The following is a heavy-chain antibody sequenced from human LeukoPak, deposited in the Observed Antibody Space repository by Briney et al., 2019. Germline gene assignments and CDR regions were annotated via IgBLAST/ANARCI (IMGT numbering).Heavy chain of an antibody. D-gene: IGHD1-1*01. CDR3: ARVSWFPGTSYYYMDV. Sequence: SETLPLTCTVSGDSISSYYWSWIRQPPGKGLEWIGYIHYSGTTNYNPSLKSRVTISVDTSKNQFSLKLSSVTAADTAVYYCARVSWFPGTSYYYMDVWGKGTTVTVSS. CDR1: GDSISSYY. V-gene: IGHV4-59*01. J-gene: IGHJ6*03. CDR2: IHYSGTT.